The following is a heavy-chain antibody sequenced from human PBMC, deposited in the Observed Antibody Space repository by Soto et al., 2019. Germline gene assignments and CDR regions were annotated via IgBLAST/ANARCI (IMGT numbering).Heavy chain of an antibody. D-gene: IGHD3-10*01. V-gene: IGHV1-18*04. CDR2: ISAYNGNT. CDR3: ARDKGSGSYPAPKIYYYYGMDV. CDR1: GYTFTSYG. J-gene: IGHJ6*02. Sequence: ASVKVSCKASGYTFTSYGISWVRQAPGQGLEWMGWISAYNGNTNYAQKLQGRVTMTTDTSTSTAYMELRSLRSDDTAVYYCARDKGSGSYPAPKIYYYYGMDVWGQGTTVTVSS.